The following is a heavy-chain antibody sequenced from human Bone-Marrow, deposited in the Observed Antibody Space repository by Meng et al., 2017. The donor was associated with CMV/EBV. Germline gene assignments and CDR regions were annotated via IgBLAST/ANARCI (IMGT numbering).Heavy chain of an antibody. CDR1: GYSISSGYY. J-gene: IGHJ4*02. Sequence: SETLSLTCTVSGYSISSGYYWGWIRQPPGKGLEWIGSIYHSGSTYYNPSLKSRVTISVDTSKNQFSLKLSSVTAADMAVYYCASRSKYYDFSSWGQGTLVTVSS. CDR3: ASRSKYYDFSS. V-gene: IGHV4-38-2*02. CDR2: IYHSGST. D-gene: IGHD3-3*01.